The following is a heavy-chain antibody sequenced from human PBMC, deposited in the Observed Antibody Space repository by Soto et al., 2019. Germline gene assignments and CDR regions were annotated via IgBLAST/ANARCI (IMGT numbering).Heavy chain of an antibody. D-gene: IGHD3-22*01. V-gene: IGHV4-30-4*01. CDR2: IYYSGST. J-gene: IGHJ4*02. Sequence: QVQLQESGPGLVKPSQTLSLTCTVSGGSISSGDYYWSWIRQPPGKGLEWIGYIYYSGSTYYNPSLKSRVTISVDTSKNQFSLKLSSVTAADTAVYYCARGPLNYYDSSGYYGTFDYWGQVTLVTVSS. CDR3: ARGPLNYYDSSGYYGTFDY. CDR1: GGSISSGDYY.